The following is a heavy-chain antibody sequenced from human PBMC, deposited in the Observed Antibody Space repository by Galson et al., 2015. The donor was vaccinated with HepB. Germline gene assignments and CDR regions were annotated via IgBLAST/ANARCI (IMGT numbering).Heavy chain of an antibody. Sequence: SVKVSCKASGGTFSSYAISWVRQAPGQGLEWMGGTIPIFGTTNYAQKFQGRVTITADESTSTAYMALSSLRSEDTAMYYCASARGAYYYYYNMDVWGQGTTVTVSS. CDR3: ASARGAYYYYYNMDV. CDR2: TIPIFGTT. J-gene: IGHJ6*02. CDR1: GGTFSSYA. V-gene: IGHV1-69*13.